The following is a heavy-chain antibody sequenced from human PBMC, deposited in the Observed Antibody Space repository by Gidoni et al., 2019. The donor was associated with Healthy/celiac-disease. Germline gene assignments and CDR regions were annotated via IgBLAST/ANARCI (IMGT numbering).Heavy chain of an antibody. Sequence: EVQLLESGGGLVQPGGSLRLSCAASGFTFSSYAMSWVRQAPGKGPEWVSAISGSGGSPYYADSVKGRFTISRDNSKNTLYLQMNSLRAEDTAVYYCAKATPLRFGWCDYWGQGTLVTVSS. CDR2: ISGSGGSP. J-gene: IGHJ4*02. CDR1: GFTFSSYA. V-gene: IGHV3-23*01. CDR3: AKATPLRFGWCDY. D-gene: IGHD3-3*01.